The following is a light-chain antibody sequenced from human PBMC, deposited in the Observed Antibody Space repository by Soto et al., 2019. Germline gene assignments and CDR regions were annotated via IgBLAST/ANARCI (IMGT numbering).Light chain of an antibody. CDR3: QQYGSSPLT. CDR2: GAS. J-gene: IGKJ4*01. Sequence: IVLTQSPGTLSLSTGERATLSCRASQSVSSSYLACYQQKPGQAPKLLLYGASSRATGIPDRFSGSGCGTDFTLTISRLEPEDFAVYYCQQYGSSPLTFGGGTKVDIK. CDR1: QSVSSSY. V-gene: IGKV3-20*01.